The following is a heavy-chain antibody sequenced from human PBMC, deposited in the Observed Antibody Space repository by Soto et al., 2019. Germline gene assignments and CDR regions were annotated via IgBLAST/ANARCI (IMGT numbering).Heavy chain of an antibody. CDR3: ARIPYDSTGYYSPL. Sequence: ESGPTLVNPTETLTLTCTVSGFSLRNTRMGVSWIRQSPGKALEWLAHIFSNDEKSYSTSLKSRLTISKDTSNSQVVLTMTNMDPVDSATYYCARIPYDSTGYYSPLWGQGTLVTVSS. D-gene: IGHD3-22*01. J-gene: IGHJ4*01. CDR2: IFSNDEK. V-gene: IGHV2-26*01. CDR1: GFSLRNTRMG.